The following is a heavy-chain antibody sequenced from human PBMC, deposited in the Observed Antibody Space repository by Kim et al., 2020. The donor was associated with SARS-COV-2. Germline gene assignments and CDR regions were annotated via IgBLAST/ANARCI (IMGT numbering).Heavy chain of an antibody. V-gene: IGHV3-23*01. D-gene: IGHD3-10*01. Sequence: GRFTISRDKSKNTLYLQMNSLRAEDTAVYYCAGGITMVRGRNYYYYGMDVWGQGTTVTVSS. J-gene: IGHJ6*02. CDR3: AGGITMVRGRNYYYYGMDV.